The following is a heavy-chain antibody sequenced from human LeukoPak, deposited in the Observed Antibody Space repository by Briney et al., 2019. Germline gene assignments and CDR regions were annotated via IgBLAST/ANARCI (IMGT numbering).Heavy chain of an antibody. CDR2: IYYSGST. D-gene: IGHD3-22*01. Sequence: SETLSLTCTVSGGSISRGGYYWSWIRQHPGKGLEWIGYIYYSGSTYYNPSLKSRVTISVDTSKNQFSLKLSSVTAADTAVYYCAYYYDSSGTPGYAFDIWGQGTMVTVSS. CDR1: GGSISRGGYY. J-gene: IGHJ3*02. V-gene: IGHV4-31*03. CDR3: AYYYDSSGTPGYAFDI.